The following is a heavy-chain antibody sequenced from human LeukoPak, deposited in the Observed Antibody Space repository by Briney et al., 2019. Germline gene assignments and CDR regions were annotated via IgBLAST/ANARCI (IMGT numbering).Heavy chain of an antibody. CDR1: GGSISSGGYY. J-gene: IGHJ5*02. D-gene: IGHD4-17*01. Sequence: PSETLSLTCTVSGGSISSGGYYWSWIRQHPGKGLEWIGYIYYSGSTYYNPSLKSRVTISVDTSKNQFSLKLSSVTAADTAVYYCARGLTTVTTGAYNWFDPWGQGTLVTVSS. CDR2: IYYSGST. V-gene: IGHV4-31*03. CDR3: ARGLTTVTTGAYNWFDP.